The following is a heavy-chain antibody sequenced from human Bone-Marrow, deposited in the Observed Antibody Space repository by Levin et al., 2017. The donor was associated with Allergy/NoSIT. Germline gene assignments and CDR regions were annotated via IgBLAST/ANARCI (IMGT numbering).Heavy chain of an antibody. CDR3: VRDAYRGGY. CDR2: INGDGTTT. J-gene: IGHJ4*02. V-gene: IGHV3-74*01. Sequence: PGGSLRLSCAASGFSFSSNWMHWVRQAPGKGLVWVSGINGDGTTTKHADSAKGRFTISRDNAKNTLYLQMNSLRVEDTAVYYCVRDAYRGGYWGQGTLVSVSS. D-gene: IGHD2-21*01. CDR1: GFSFSSNW.